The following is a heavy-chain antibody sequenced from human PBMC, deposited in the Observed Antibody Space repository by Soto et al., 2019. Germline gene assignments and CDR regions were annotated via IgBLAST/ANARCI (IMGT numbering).Heavy chain of an antibody. CDR1: GFTFRSYG. CDR3: AKGLAVIQPWLMDAY. J-gene: IGHJ4*02. CDR2: ISYDGSNE. D-gene: IGHD5-18*01. Sequence: QVQLVESGGGVVQPGRSLRLSCTVSGFTFRSYGMHWVRQAPGKGLEWVAGISYDGSNEDYADSVKGRFTISRENSKNTLNLQMKRLRGEDTALYYCAKGLAVIQPWLMDAYWGQGTLVTVSS. V-gene: IGHV3-30*18.